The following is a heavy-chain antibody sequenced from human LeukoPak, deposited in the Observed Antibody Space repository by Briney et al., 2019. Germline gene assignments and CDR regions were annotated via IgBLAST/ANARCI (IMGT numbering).Heavy chain of an antibody. CDR2: FDPEDGET. CDR1: GYTLTELS. Sequence: ASVKVSCKVSGYTLTELSMHWVRQAPGKGLEWMGGFDPEDGETIYAQKSQGRVTMTEDTSTDTAYMELSSLRSEDTAVYYCATDPFTMVRGVIPDYWGQGTLVTVSS. CDR3: ATDPFTMVRGVIPDY. D-gene: IGHD3-10*01. J-gene: IGHJ4*02. V-gene: IGHV1-24*01.